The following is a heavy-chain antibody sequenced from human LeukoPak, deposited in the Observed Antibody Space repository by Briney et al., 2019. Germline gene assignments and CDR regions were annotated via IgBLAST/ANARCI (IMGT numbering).Heavy chain of an antibody. Sequence: PSETLSLTCTVSGGSISSYYWSWIRQPPGKGLEWIGYIYYSGSTNYNPSLKSRVTISVDTSKNQFSLKLSSVTAADAAVYYCARATYYDSSGYYYDAYAFDIWGQGTVVTVSS. D-gene: IGHD3-22*01. CDR2: IYYSGST. J-gene: IGHJ3*02. CDR1: GGSISSYY. V-gene: IGHV4-59*01. CDR3: ARATYYDSSGYYYDAYAFDI.